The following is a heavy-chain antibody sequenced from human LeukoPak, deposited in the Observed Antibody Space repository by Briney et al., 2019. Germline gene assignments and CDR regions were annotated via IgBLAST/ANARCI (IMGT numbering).Heavy chain of an antibody. D-gene: IGHD3-10*01. CDR1: GYTFTSYG. J-gene: IGHJ4*02. V-gene: IGHV1-18*01. CDR2: SSAYNGNT. Sequence: GASVKVSCKASGYTFTSYGISWVRQAPGQGLEWMGWSSAYNGNTNYAQKLQGRVTMTTDTSTSTAYMELRSLRSDDTAVYYCAREGHNYYGSGSYYKTSDYWGQGTLVTVSS. CDR3: AREGHNYYGSGSYYKTSDY.